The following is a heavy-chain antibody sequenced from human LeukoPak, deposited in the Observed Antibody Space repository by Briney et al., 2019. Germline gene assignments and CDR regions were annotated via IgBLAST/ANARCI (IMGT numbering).Heavy chain of an antibody. CDR2: IYYSGST. CDR3: ARGYGDYVPIDI. J-gene: IGHJ3*02. CDR1: GGSISSYY. D-gene: IGHD4-17*01. V-gene: IGHV4-59*01. Sequence: SETLSLTCTVSGGSISSYYWSWIRQPPGKGLEWIGYIYYSGSTNYNPSLKSRVTISVDTSKNQFSLKLISVTAADTAVYYCARGYGDYVPIDIWGQGTMVTVSS.